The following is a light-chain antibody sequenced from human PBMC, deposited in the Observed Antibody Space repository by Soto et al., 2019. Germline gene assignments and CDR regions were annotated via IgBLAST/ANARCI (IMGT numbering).Light chain of an antibody. Sequence: QCVLTQPPSVSGSPGQSVAISCSGSSSDVGSNNRVSWYQQSPGTAPKLMIYDVTNRPSGVPDRFSGSKSGNTASLTISGLQAEDEADYYCSSFTTSSTYVFGTGTKVTVL. CDR3: SSFTTSSTYV. V-gene: IGLV2-18*02. J-gene: IGLJ1*01. CDR2: DVT. CDR1: SSDVGSNNR.